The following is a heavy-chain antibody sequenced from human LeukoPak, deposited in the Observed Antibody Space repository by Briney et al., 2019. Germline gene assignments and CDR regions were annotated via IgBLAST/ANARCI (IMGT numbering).Heavy chain of an antibody. V-gene: IGHV3-48*03. CDR2: ISSGGSLI. J-gene: IGHJ4*02. D-gene: IGHD3-9*01. Sequence: GGSLRLPCAASGFTFSSYEMNWVRQVPGKGLEWISYISSGGSLIFYADSVKGRFTISRDNTKNSLFLQMNYLRAEDTAIYYCASDLDWDYDILSWGQGILVTVSS. CDR1: GFTFSSYE. CDR3: ASDLDWDYDILS.